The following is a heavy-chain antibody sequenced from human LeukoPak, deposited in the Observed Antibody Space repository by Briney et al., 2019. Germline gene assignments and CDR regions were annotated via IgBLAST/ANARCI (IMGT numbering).Heavy chain of an antibody. J-gene: IGHJ5*02. V-gene: IGHV3-21*01. CDR3: ARAAGTLPAANQVDP. CDR1: GFTFSSYS. D-gene: IGHD2-2*01. Sequence: PGGSLRLSCAASGFTFSSYSMNWVRQAPGKGLEWVSSISSSSSYMYYADSVKGRFTISRDNAKNSLYLQMNSLRAEDTAVYYCARAAGTLPAANQVDPWGQGTLVTVSS. CDR2: ISSSSSYM.